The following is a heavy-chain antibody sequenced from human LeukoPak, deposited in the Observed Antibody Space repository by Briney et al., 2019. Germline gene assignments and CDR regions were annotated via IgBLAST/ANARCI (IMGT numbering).Heavy chain of an antibody. CDR3: AREPFWSGYYSNLHFDY. CDR1: GFTFSDYY. Sequence: PGGSLRLSCAASGFTFSDYYMSWIRQAPGKGLDWVSYISSSGSTIYYADSVKGRFTISRDNAKNSLYLQMNSLRAEDTAVYYCAREPFWSGYYSNLHFDYWGQGTLVTVSS. D-gene: IGHD3-3*01. CDR2: ISSSGSTI. J-gene: IGHJ4*02. V-gene: IGHV3-11*04.